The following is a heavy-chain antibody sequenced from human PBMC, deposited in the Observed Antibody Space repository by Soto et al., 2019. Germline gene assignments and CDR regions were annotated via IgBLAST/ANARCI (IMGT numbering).Heavy chain of an antibody. V-gene: IGHV3-21*02. Sequence: EVQLVESGGGLVKPGGSLRLSCAASGFTFSSYSMNWVRQAPGKGLEWVSSISSSSTYIYYTDSVKCRFTISRDDAKNSLDLQMNSLRAEDTAVYYCAREAKLPGIAAAGTWVGGMDVWGQGTTVTVSS. CDR2: ISSSSTYI. D-gene: IGHD6-13*01. CDR3: AREAKLPGIAAAGTWVGGMDV. CDR1: GFTFSSYS. J-gene: IGHJ6*02.